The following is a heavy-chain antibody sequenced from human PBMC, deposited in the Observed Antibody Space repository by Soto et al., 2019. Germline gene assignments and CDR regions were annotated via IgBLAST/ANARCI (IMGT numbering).Heavy chain of an antibody. D-gene: IGHD3-10*01. CDR1: GGSNSSYY. CDR3: ASMGYHYGSGSYPLDY. Sequence: QVQLQESGPGLVKPSETLSLTCTVSGGSNSSYYWTWIRQPPGKGLEWIGFIYNSGSTHYNPSLRSRVTISVDTSKNQFSLKLRSVTAADTAVYYCASMGYHYGSGSYPLDYWGQGALVTVSS. CDR2: IYNSGST. V-gene: IGHV4-59*08. J-gene: IGHJ4*02.